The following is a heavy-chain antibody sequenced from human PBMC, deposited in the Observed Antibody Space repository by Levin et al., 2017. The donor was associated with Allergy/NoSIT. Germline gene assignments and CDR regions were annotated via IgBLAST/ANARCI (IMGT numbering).Heavy chain of an antibody. Sequence: QSGGSLRLSCAASGFTFSSYAMSWVRQAPGKGLEWVSAISGSGGSTYYADSVKGRFTISRDNSKNTLYLQMNSLRAEDTAVYYCAKASRTVAMIVVVDQYYFDYWGQGTLVTVSS. CDR1: GFTFSSYA. J-gene: IGHJ4*02. V-gene: IGHV3-23*01. CDR2: ISGSGGST. D-gene: IGHD3-22*01. CDR3: AKASRTVAMIVVVDQYYFDY.